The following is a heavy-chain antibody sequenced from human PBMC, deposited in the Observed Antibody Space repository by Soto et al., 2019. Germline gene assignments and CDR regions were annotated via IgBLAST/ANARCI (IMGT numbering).Heavy chain of an antibody. CDR1: GFTFSNYA. CDR2: ISASAFDT. V-gene: IGHV3-23*01. Sequence: EVQLLESGGGLVQPGGSLRLSCAASGFTFSNYAMSWVRQAPGKGLEWVSTISASAFDTFSAASVKGRFTISRENFKSTLPLEMNSLRTDDSAVYFWASGTIFVAFDIWGEGTMVTVSS. D-gene: IGHD3-3*01. J-gene: IGHJ3*02. CDR3: ASGTIFVAFDI.